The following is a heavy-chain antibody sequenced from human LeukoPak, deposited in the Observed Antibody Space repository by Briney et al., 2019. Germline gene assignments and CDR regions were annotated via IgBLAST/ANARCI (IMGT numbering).Heavy chain of an antibody. J-gene: IGHJ3*02. CDR2: IYHSGST. CDR1: GGSISSSNW. Sequence: SETLSLTCAVSGGSISSSNWWSWVRQPPGKGLEWIGEIYHSGSTDYNPSLKSRDTISVDKSKNQFSLKLSSVTAADTAVYYCARGTSSGWYLEAFDIWGQGTMVTVSS. V-gene: IGHV4-4*02. CDR3: ARGTSSGWYLEAFDI. D-gene: IGHD6-19*01.